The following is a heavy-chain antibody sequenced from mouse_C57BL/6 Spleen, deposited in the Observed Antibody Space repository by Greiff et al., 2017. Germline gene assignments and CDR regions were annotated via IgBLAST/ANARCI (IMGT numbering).Heavy chain of an antibody. J-gene: IGHJ4*01. CDR2: INYDGSST. V-gene: IGHV5-16*01. Sequence: EVQVVESEGGLVQPGSSMKLSCTASGFTFSDYYMAWVRQVPEKGLEWVANINYDGSSTYYLDSLKNRFIISRDNAKNILYLQMSSLKSEDTATYYCARGGDDAMDYWGQGTSVTVSS. D-gene: IGHD3-3*01. CDR1: GFTFSDYY. CDR3: ARGGDDAMDY.